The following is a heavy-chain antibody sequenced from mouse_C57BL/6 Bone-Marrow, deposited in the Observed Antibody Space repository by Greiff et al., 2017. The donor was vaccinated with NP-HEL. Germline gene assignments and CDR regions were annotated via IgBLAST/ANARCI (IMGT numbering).Heavy chain of an antibody. CDR1: GYTFTSYW. J-gene: IGHJ2*01. V-gene: IGHV1-52*01. D-gene: IGHD1-1*01. Sequence: QVQLKQSGAELVRPGSSVKLSCKASGYTFTSYWMHWVKQRPIQGLEWIGNIDPSDSETHYNQKFKDKATLTVDKSSSTAYMQLSSLTSEDSAVYYCARGNYYGSSDYFDYWGQGTTLTVSS. CDR3: ARGNYYGSSDYFDY. CDR2: IDPSDSET.